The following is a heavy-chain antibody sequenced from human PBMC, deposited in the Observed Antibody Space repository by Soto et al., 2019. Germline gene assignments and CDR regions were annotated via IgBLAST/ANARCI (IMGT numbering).Heavy chain of an antibody. J-gene: IGHJ6*02. CDR2: ISAYNGNT. CDR3: ARAAYSYGTAYLSYYYGMDV. D-gene: IGHD5-18*01. CDR1: GYTFTSYG. V-gene: IGHV1-18*04. Sequence: ASVKVSCKASGYTFTSYGISWVRQAPGQGLEWMGWISAYNGNTNYAQKFQGRVTITADESTSTAYMELSSLRSEDTAVYYCARAAYSYGTAYLSYYYGMDVWGQGTTVTVSS.